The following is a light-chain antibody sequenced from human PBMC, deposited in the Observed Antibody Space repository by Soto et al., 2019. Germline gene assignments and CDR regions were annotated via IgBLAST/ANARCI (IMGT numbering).Light chain of an antibody. CDR3: SSLTAAYNNHYV. J-gene: IGLJ1*01. Sequence: QSVLAQPPSASGSPGQSVTISCTGTSSDVGRYNFVSWYQQHPGKAPKLMIFEVTKRPSGVPDRFSGSKSGNTASLTVSGLQAEDEADSSCSSLTAAYNNHYVFGTGTKVTVL. CDR2: EVT. V-gene: IGLV2-8*01. CDR1: SSDVGRYNF.